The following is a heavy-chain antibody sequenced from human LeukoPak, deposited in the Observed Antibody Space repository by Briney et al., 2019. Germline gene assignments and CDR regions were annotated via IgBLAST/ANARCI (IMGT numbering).Heavy chain of an antibody. CDR1: GGSISSYY. J-gene: IGHJ6*03. V-gene: IGHV4-4*07. Sequence: SETLSLTCTVSGGSISSYYWSWIRQPAGKGLEWIGRIYTSGSTNYNPSLKSRVTMSVDTSKNQFSLKLSSVTAADTAVYYCARVGGRYDSWSGYPPLGHNYMDVWGKGTTVTVSS. CDR3: ARVGGRYDSWSGYPPLGHNYMDV. D-gene: IGHD3-3*01. CDR2: IYTSGST.